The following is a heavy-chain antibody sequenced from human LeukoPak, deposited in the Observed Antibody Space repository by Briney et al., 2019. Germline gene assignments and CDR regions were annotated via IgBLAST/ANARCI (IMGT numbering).Heavy chain of an antibody. CDR3: ARRVVSAKFRILLYYYMDV. V-gene: IGHV4-4*09. Sequence: SETLSLTCTVSGGSISSSSWSWMRQSPGKGLESIGYISNNGKAKYKSSFEGRVTMSVYPSKSQFSLNLSSVTAADTAVYYCARRVVSAKFRILLYYYMDVWGKGTTVIVS. CDR1: GGSISSSS. J-gene: IGHJ6*03. D-gene: IGHD2-15*01. CDR2: ISNNGKA.